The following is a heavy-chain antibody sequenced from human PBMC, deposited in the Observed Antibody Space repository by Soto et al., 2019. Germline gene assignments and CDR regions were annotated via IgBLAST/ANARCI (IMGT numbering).Heavy chain of an antibody. CDR2: VYWDGDK. CDR1: GLSLSAATVG. V-gene: IGHV2-5*02. J-gene: IGHJ3*02. Sequence: SGATPGKPARSVGLTCTFRGLSLSAATVGVAWIRQPPGKAMEWLAVVYWDGDKRYSPSLNSRLTITKDASSNQVVLTVANMDPVDTATYYCAHLMITYGGVVADDAFDIWGPGTMVTVSS. D-gene: IGHD3-16*02. CDR3: AHLMITYGGVVADDAFDI.